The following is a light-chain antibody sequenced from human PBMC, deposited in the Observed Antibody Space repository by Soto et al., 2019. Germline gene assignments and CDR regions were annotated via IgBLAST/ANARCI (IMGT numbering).Light chain of an antibody. CDR2: GAS. V-gene: IGKV3-15*01. J-gene: IGKJ4*01. CDR1: QNIHNN. CDR3: HQYDDWSLT. Sequence: EIVMTQSPATLSVSPGERATLSCRASQNIHNNLAWFQQKPGQAPTFLIYGASTRATGIPARFSGSGSVTDFTLTISSLQSEDFAVYYCHQYDDWSLTFGGGTKVDIK.